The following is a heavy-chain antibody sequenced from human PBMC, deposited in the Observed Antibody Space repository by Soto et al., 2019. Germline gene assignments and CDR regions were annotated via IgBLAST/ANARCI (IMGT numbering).Heavy chain of an antibody. D-gene: IGHD6-13*01. CDR1: GFTFSSYP. J-gene: IGHJ5*02. CDR2: ISVNGNNI. V-gene: IGHV3-30-3*01. Sequence: HPGGSLGLSCAASGFTFSSYPMHWVRQAPGKGPEWVAVISVNGNNIHYGDSVKGRFTISRDNSKNTLYLQMSSLRVEDTAVYYCARSHSSSWHWFDPWGQGILVTVSS. CDR3: ARSHSSSWHWFDP.